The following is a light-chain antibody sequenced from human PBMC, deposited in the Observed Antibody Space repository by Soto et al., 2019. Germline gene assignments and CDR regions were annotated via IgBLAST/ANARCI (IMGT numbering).Light chain of an antibody. Sequence: DIQMTQSPSTLSASVGDRVTITCRASQSISSWLAWYQQKPWKAPKLLIYKASTLETGVPSRFSGSGSGTEFTLTISGLQPDDIATYYWQQYNTYPLTFGGGTKVEIK. J-gene: IGKJ4*01. CDR3: QQYNTYPLT. CDR1: QSISSW. V-gene: IGKV1-5*03. CDR2: KAS.